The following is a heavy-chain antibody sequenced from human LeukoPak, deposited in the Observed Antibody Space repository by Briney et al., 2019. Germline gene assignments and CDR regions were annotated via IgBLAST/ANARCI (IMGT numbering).Heavy chain of an antibody. CDR2: IYSGST. J-gene: IGHJ6*03. CDR3: AKDGDWNFQYYYYYYMDV. D-gene: IGHD1-7*01. V-gene: IGHV3-66*03. Sequence: GGSLRLSCAASGFTFSSYAMSWVRQAPGKGLEWVSFIYSGSTHYSDSVKGRFTISRDNSKNTLYLQMNSLRAEDTAVYYCAKDGDWNFQYYYYYYMDVWGKGTTVTVSS. CDR1: GFTFSSYA.